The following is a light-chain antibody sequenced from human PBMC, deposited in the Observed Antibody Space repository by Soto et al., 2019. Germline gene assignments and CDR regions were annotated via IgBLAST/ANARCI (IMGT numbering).Light chain of an antibody. CDR1: NIGFKS. Sequence: SYELTQPPSVSVAPGQTARITCGGDNIGFKSVKWYQQKPGQAPVLVVYDDRGRPSGFPERFSGSNSGNTATLTIIRVEPGDEADYYCQVWDTRGDRPVFGGGTKLTVL. J-gene: IGLJ2*01. CDR2: DDR. CDR3: QVWDTRGDRPV. V-gene: IGLV3-21*02.